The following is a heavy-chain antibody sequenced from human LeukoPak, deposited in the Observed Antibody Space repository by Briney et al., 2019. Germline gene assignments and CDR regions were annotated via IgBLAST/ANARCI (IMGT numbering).Heavy chain of an antibody. V-gene: IGHV1-69*05. D-gene: IGHD2-15*01. CDR3: ARARTDIVVVVAASREFWFDP. J-gene: IGHJ5*02. CDR1: GGTFSSYA. CDR2: IIPIFGTA. Sequence: ASVKVSCKASGGTFSSYAISWVRQAPGQGLEWMGRIIPIFGTANYAQKFQARVTITTDESTSTAYMELNSLRSEDTAVYYCARARTDIVVVVAASREFWFDPWGQGTLVTVSS.